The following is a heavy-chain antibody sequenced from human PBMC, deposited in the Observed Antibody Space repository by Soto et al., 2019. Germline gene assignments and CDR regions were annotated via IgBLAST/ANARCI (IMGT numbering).Heavy chain of an antibody. CDR2: ISDGVTT. J-gene: IGHJ4*02. Sequence: GGSLRLSCAASGFRVTSIYMSWIRQAPGKGLEWVSTISDGVTTWYADSVRGRFTISRDNSKNTLYLQMNSLRAEDTAIYYCARDHGSGGYDFRGQGTQVTVSS. D-gene: IGHD5-12*01. CDR3: ARDHGSGGYDF. CDR1: GFRVTSIY. V-gene: IGHV3-53*01.